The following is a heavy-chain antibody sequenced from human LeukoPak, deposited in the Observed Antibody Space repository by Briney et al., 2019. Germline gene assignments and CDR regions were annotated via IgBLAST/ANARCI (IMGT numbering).Heavy chain of an antibody. J-gene: IGHJ4*02. CDR1: GDSITRTTSY. Sequence: SESLSLTYTVSGDSITRTTSYWGWIRQPPGKGLEWLGPDYYTGTNHNNPTLNSRITISVGTSKNQFSLKLSSVPAADTAVYYCTRLIDYNSGWWTIVYWGQGTLVTVSS. CDR3: TRLIDYNSGWWTIVY. V-gene: IGHV4-39*01. D-gene: IGHD6-19*01. CDR2: DYYTGTN.